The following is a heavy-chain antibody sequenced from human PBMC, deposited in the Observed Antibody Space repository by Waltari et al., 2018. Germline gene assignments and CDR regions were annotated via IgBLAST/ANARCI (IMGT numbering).Heavy chain of an antibody. CDR3: SRFLMVRGTILVHYYGMDV. CDR1: GGSFSGYY. V-gene: IGHV4-34*01. D-gene: IGHD3-10*01. J-gene: IGHJ6*02. CDR2: INHSGST. Sequence: QVQLQQWGAGLLKPSETLSLTCTVYGGSFSGYYWSWIRQPPGKGLEWIGEINHSGSTNSNPSLKSRGTISVDTSKNHFSLKLSSVTAADTAVYYCSRFLMVRGTILVHYYGMDVWGQGTTVTVSS.